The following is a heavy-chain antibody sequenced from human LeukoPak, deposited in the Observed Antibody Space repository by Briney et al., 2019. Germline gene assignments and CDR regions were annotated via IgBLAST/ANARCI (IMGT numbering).Heavy chain of an antibody. CDR2: IYYSGST. CDR1: GGSISSYY. V-gene: IGHV4-59*01. J-gene: IGHJ4*02. Sequence: PPETLSLTCTVSGGSISSYYWNWIRQPPGKGLEWIGYIYYSGSTNYNPSLKSRVTISVDTSKNQFSLKLSSVTAADTAVYYCARGADSSGYYSIFYYDYWGQGTMVGVSS. D-gene: IGHD3-22*01. CDR3: ARGADSSGYYSIFYYDY.